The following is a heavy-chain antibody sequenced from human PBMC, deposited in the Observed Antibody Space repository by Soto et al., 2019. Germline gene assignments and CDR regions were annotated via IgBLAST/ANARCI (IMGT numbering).Heavy chain of an antibody. D-gene: IGHD5-18*01. J-gene: IGHJ4*02. CDR3: AREGYRYGSGYFDY. CDR1: TFTFISYT. V-gene: IGHV3-30-3*01. Sequence: QVQLVESGGGVVQPGRSLRLSCAASTFTFISYTMHWVRQAPGKGLEWVALISYDGSNKYYADSVKGRFTIYRDNSKNTLYLQMNSLRAEDTAVYYCAREGYRYGSGYFDYWGQGTLVTVSS. CDR2: ISYDGSNK.